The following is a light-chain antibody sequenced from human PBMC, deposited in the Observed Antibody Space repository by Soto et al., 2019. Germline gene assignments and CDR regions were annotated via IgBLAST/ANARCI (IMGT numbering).Light chain of an antibody. CDR3: HQYGTSVTWT. CDR2: AAS. CDR1: QGVFSS. J-gene: IGKJ1*01. Sequence: ERVITQSPSTLSVSPGDRATLSWRAMQGVFSSLAWFQQKPGQALRLLIFAASRRAAGIPDKFSGSGSGNDFSLKTTRLEPEDFAVYYCHQYGTSVTWTFGQGTTVDI. V-gene: IGKV3-20*01.